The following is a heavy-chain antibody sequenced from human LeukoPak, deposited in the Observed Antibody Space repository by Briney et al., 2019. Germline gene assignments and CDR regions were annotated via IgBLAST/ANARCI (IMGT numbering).Heavy chain of an antibody. CDR3: ATNKRPNYYYMDV. V-gene: IGHV4-39*07. CDR2: IYYSGST. CDR1: GGSISSSSYY. J-gene: IGHJ6*03. Sequence: SETLSLTCTVSGGSISSSSYYWGWIRQPPGKGLEWIGSIYYSGSTYYNPSLKSRVTISVDTSKNQFSLKLSSVTAADTAVYYCATNKRPNYYYMDVWGKGTTVTISS. D-gene: IGHD2-8*01.